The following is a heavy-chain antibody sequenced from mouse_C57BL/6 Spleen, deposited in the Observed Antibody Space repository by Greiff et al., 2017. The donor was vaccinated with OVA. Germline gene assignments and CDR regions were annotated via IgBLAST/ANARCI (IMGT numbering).Heavy chain of an antibody. CDR3: ARGGWDHDYFDY. D-gene: IGHD4-1*01. J-gene: IGHJ2*01. Sequence: QVQLQQSGAELVRPGASVKLSCKASGYTFTDYYINWVKQRPGQGLEWIARIYPGSGNTNYNEKFKGKATLTAEKSSSTAYMQLSSLTSEDSAVYFCARGGWDHDYFDYWGQGTTLTVSS. CDR2: IYPGSGNT. V-gene: IGHV1-76*01. CDR1: GYTFTDYY.